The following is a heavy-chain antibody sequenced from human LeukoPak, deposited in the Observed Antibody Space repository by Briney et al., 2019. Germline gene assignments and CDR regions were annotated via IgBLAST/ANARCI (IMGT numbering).Heavy chain of an antibody. J-gene: IGHJ6*02. CDR2: IYYSGST. Sequence: SETLSLTCTVSGXSISSHYWSWIRQPPGKGLEWIGYIYYSGSTNYNPSLKSRVTISVDTSKNQFSLKLSSVTAADTAVYYCARTYYYDSSGGPMRYYYYYGMDVWGQGTTVTVSS. CDR1: GXSISSHY. D-gene: IGHD3-22*01. CDR3: ARTYYYDSSGGPMRYYYYYGMDV. V-gene: IGHV4-59*11.